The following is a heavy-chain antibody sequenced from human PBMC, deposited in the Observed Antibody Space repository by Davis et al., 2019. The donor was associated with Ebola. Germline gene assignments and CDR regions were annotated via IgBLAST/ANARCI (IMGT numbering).Heavy chain of an antibody. CDR2: IYYSGST. Sequence: PSETLSLTCTVSGGSISSSSYYWGWIRQPPGKGLEWIGSIYYSGSTYYNPSLKSRVTISVDTSKNQFSLKLSSVTAADTAVYYCARERINGGSSMRFDYWGQGTLVTVSS. J-gene: IGHJ4*02. D-gene: IGHD6-6*01. CDR3: ARERINGGSSMRFDY. CDR1: GGSISSSSYY. V-gene: IGHV4-39*07.